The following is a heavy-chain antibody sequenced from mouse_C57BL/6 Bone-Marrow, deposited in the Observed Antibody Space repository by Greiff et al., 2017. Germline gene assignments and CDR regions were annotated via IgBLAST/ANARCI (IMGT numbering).Heavy chain of an antibody. D-gene: IGHD2-1*01. CDR2: IYPRSGNP. CDR3: ARELPLTDY. J-gene: IGHJ4*01. Sequence: VQLQQSGAELARPGASVKLSCKASGYTFTSYGISWVKQRTGQGLEWIGEIYPRSGNPYYNEKFKGKATLTADKSSSTAYMWLRSLTSEDSAVYFYARELPLTDYWGQGTSVTVAS. CDR1: GYTFTSYG. V-gene: IGHV1-81*01.